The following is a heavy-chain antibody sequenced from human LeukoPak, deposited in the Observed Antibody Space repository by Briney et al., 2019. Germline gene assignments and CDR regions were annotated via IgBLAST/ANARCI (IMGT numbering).Heavy chain of an antibody. CDR2: ISGSGGST. CDR1: GFTFSSYA. V-gene: IGHV3-23*01. CDR3: AKDGDYYDSSGYYYASFDY. Sequence: GASLRLSCAASGFTFSSYAMSWVRQAPGKGLEWVSAISGSGGSTYYADSVKGRFTISRDSSKNTLYLQMNSLRAEDTAVYYCAKDGDYYDSSGYYYASFDYWGQGTLVTVSS. J-gene: IGHJ4*02. D-gene: IGHD3-22*01.